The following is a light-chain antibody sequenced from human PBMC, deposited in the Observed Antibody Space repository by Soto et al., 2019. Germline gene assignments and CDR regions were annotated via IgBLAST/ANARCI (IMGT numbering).Light chain of an antibody. CDR2: AAS. Sequence: IQMTQSPSSLSASVGDRVTITCRASQSISDYLNWFQQKPGKAPKLLIYAASNLQSGVPSRFSGSGSGTDFTLTISSLQPEDSGTYYCQQSFSSPYTFGQGTKLEIK. CDR1: QSISDY. J-gene: IGKJ2*01. V-gene: IGKV1-39*01. CDR3: QQSFSSPYT.